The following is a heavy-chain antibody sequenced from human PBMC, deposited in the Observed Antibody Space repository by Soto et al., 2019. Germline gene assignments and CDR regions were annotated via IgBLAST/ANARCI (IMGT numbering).Heavy chain of an antibody. V-gene: IGHV1-3*01. CDR2: INAANGDT. D-gene: IGHD6-13*01. CDR1: GYTFTSYG. Sequence: ASVKVSCKASGYTFTSYGIHWVRQAPGQRLEWMGWINAANGDTKYSPKFQGRVTITRDTSASTAYMELSSLRSEDTAVYYCVRRHVSATGIDWLDPWGQGTMVTVYS. CDR3: VRRHVSATGIDWLDP. J-gene: IGHJ5*02.